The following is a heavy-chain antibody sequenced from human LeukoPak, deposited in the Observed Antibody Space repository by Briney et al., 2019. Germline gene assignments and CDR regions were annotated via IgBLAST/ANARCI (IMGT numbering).Heavy chain of an antibody. Sequence: PGGSLRLSCAASGFTFTSYSMNWVRQAPGKGLEWVSTISGGGGSTYYADSVKGRFTISRDNSKNTLYLQMNSLRAEDTAVYYCARGGYSYGTEFDYWGQGTLVTVSS. V-gene: IGHV3-23*01. D-gene: IGHD5-18*01. CDR2: ISGGGGST. CDR1: GFTFTSYS. J-gene: IGHJ4*02. CDR3: ARGGYSYGTEFDY.